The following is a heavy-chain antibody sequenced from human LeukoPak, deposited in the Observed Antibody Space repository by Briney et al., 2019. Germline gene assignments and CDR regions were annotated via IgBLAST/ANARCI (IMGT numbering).Heavy chain of an antibody. CDR2: FDPEDGET. V-gene: IGHV1-24*01. J-gene: IGHJ4*02. CDR3: ARANSHYYDSSGYPDY. D-gene: IGHD3-22*01. CDR1: GYTLTELS. Sequence: ASVKVSCKVSGYTLTELSMHWVRQAPGKGLEWTGGFDPEDGETIYAQKFQGRVTMTEDTSTDTAYMELSSLRSEDTAVYYCARANSHYYDSSGYPDYWGQGTLVTVSS.